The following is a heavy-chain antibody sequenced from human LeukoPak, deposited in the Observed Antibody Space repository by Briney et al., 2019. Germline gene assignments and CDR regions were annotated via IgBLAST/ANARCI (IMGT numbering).Heavy chain of an antibody. J-gene: IGHJ5*02. D-gene: IGHD2-2*02. CDR3: AREWGYCSSTSCYKGFDP. V-gene: IGHV4-34*01. CDR1: GGSFSGYY. Sequence: PSETLSLTCAVYGGSFSGYYWSWIRQPPGKGLEWIGEINHSGSTNYNPSLKSRVTISVDTSKSQFSLKLSSVTAADTAVYYCAREWGYCSSTSCYKGFDPWGQGTLVTVSS. CDR2: INHSGST.